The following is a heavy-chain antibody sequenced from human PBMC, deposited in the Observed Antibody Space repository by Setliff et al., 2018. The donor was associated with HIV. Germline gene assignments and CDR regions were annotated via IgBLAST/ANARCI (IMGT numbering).Heavy chain of an antibody. CDR3: ARGLRTSLVFFDS. V-gene: IGHV4-59*01. Sequence: SETLSLTCTVSDGSFSSDYWTWIRQTPGKGLEWIGYIYYSGSTKYNPSLTSRVTISVDTSKNHFSLKMSSVTAADTAVYFCARGLRTSLVFFDSWGQGILVTVSS. CDR1: DGSFSSDY. J-gene: IGHJ4*02. CDR2: IYYSGST. D-gene: IGHD2-8*01.